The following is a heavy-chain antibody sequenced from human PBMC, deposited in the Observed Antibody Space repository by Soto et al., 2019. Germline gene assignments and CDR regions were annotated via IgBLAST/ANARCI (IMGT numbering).Heavy chain of an antibody. CDR2: IYYSGST. CDR1: GGSISSSSYY. J-gene: IGHJ6*02. CDR3: ARLGGSSGLPARLYSYNGMDF. D-gene: IGHD6-19*01. Sequence: SETLSLTCTVSGGSISSSSYYWGWIRQPPGKGLEWIGSIYYSGSTYYNPSLKSRVTISVDTSKNQFSLKLSSVTAADTAVYYCARLGGSSGLPARLYSYNGMDFSGQGPVLTVSS. V-gene: IGHV4-39*01.